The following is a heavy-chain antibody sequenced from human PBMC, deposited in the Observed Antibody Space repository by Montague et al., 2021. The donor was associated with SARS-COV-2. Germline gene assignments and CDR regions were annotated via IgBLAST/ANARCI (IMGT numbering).Heavy chain of an antibody. CDR3: ARGLPVTTPFYYFGMDV. Sequence: SETLSLTCAVYGGSFSGNYWSWIRQPPGKGLEWIGEINHYGSTNYNLSLKSRVTMSVDTSKNQFSLKLSSVTAADTAVYYCARGLPVTTPFYYFGMDVWGQGTTVTVSS. CDR1: GGSFSGNY. V-gene: IGHV4-34*01. D-gene: IGHD4-11*01. CDR2: INHYGST. J-gene: IGHJ6*02.